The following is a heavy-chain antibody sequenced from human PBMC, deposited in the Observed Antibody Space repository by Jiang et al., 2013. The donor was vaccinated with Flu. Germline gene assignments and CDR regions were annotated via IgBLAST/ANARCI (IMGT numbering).Heavy chain of an antibody. CDR3: AAERRSETYVHYYGMEI. D-gene: IGHD1-26*01. V-gene: IGHV3-21*01. J-gene: IGHJ6*02. Sequence: VQLVESGGGLVSPGGSLRLSCAASGSAFRIYTMNWVRQTPGKGLEWVASISGNEKYIYYADSLRGRFIISRDNARNSLYLQMDSLRGEDTAVYYCAAERRSETYVHYYGMEIWGQGTTVTVSS. CDR1: GSAFRIYT. CDR2: ISGNEKYI.